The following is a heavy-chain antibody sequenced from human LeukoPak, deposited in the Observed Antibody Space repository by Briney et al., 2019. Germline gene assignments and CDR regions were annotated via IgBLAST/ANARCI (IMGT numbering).Heavy chain of an antibody. J-gene: IGHJ4*02. D-gene: IGHD2-2*01. V-gene: IGHV1-8*03. Sequence: GSSVKVSCKASGGTFSSYAISWVRQAPGQGLEWMGWMNPNSGNTGYAQKFQGRVTITRNTSISTAYMELSSLRSEDTAVYYCARGRRKGSCSSTSCYYFDYWGQGTLVTVSS. CDR2: MNPNSGNT. CDR3: ARGRRKGSCSSTSCYYFDY. CDR1: GGTFSSYA.